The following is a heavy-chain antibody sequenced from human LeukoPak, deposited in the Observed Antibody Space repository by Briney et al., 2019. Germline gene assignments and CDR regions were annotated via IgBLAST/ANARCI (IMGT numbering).Heavy chain of an antibody. CDR3: ARVMVAATAVYYYYYYMDV. J-gene: IGHJ6*03. CDR2: IIPIFGTA. Sequence: SVKVSCKASGGTFSSYAISWVRQAPGQGLEWMGGIIPIFGTANYAQKFQGRVTITADKSTSTAHMELSSLRSEDTAVYYCARVMVAATAVYYYYYYMDVWGKGTTVTVSS. D-gene: IGHD2-15*01. CDR1: GGTFSSYA. V-gene: IGHV1-69*06.